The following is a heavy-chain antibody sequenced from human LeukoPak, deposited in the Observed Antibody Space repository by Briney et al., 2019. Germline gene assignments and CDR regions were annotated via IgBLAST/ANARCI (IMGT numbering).Heavy chain of an antibody. CDR3: ARRGYSSSHDP. CDR2: IYHSGST. V-gene: IGHV4-4*02. J-gene: IGHJ5*02. D-gene: IGHD6-6*01. CDR1: GGSISSSNW. Sequence: PSGTLSLTCAVSGGSISSSNWWSWVRQPPGKGLEWIGEIYHSGSTNYNPSLKSRVTISVDTSKNQFSLKLSSVTAADTAVYYCARRGYSSSHDPWGQGTLVTVSS.